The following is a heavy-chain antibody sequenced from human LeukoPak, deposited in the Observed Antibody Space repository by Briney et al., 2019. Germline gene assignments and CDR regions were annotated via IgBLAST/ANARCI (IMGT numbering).Heavy chain of an antibody. Sequence: SETLSLTCTVSGGSISSYYWSWIRQPAGKGLGWIGHIYTSGSTNYNPSLKSRVTMSVDTSKNQFSLKLSSVTAADTAVYYCARDAGSYTYYYGSGSLNWFDTWGQGTLVTVSS. CDR2: IYTSGST. V-gene: IGHV4-4*07. J-gene: IGHJ5*02. CDR1: GGSISSYY. D-gene: IGHD3-10*01. CDR3: ARDAGSYTYYYGSGSLNWFDT.